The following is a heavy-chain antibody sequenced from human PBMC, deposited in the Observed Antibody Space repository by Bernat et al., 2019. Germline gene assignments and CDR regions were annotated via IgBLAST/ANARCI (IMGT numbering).Heavy chain of an antibody. J-gene: IGHJ4*02. CDR1: GFTFSNAW. CDR2: IKSKTDGGTT. Sequence: EVQLVESGGGLVKPGGSLRLSCAASGFTFSNAWMSWVRQAPGKGLEWVGRIKSKTDGGTTDYAAPVKGRFTISRDDSKNTLDLQMNSLKTEDTAVYYCTTDLIVATIEREYNFDYWGQGTLVTVSS. D-gene: IGHD5-12*01. CDR3: TTDLIVATIEREYNFDY. V-gene: IGHV3-15*01.